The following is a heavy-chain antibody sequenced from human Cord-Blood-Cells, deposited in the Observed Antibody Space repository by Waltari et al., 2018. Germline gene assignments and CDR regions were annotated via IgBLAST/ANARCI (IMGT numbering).Heavy chain of an antibody. J-gene: IGHJ4*02. V-gene: IGHV4-34*01. D-gene: IGHD1-26*01. Sequence: QVQLQQWGAGLLKPSETLSLTCAVYGGSFSGYYWSWTRQPPGKGLEGIGEINHSGSTNYNPSLKSRVTISVDTSKNQFSLKLSSVTAADTAVYYCARHSGSYNYFDYWGQGTLVTVSS. CDR3: ARHSGSYNYFDY. CDR1: GGSFSGYY. CDR2: INHSGST.